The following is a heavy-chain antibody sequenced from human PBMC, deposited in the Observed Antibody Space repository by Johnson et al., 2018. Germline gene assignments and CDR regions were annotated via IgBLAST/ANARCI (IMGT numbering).Heavy chain of an antibody. CDR1: GFTFSNYW. D-gene: IGHD4-17*01. CDR3: AKDLDGDYPLDAFDI. CDR2: MNSDGSTT. V-gene: IGHV3-74*01. J-gene: IGHJ3*02. Sequence: VQLVESGVGLVQPGGSLRLSCVASGFTFSNYWMHWVRQAPGKGLVWVSRMNSDGSTTNYADSVKGRFTISRGNAKNSLYLQMNSLRAEDTAFDYCAKDLDGDYPLDAFDIWGQGTMVTVSS.